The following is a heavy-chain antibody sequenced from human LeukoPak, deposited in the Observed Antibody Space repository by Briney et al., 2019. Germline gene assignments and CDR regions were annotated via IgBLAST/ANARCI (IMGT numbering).Heavy chain of an antibody. CDR2: ISSSSSYI. CDR1: GFTFSSYS. V-gene: IGHV3-21*01. CDR3: ARGGRSSSGSGDY. Sequence: GGSPRLSCAACGFTFSSYSMNWVRQAPGKGLEWVSSISSSSSYIYYADSVKGRFTISRDNAKNSLYLQMNSLRAEDTAVYYCARGGRSSSGSGDYWGQGTLVTVSS. J-gene: IGHJ4*02. D-gene: IGHD6-6*01.